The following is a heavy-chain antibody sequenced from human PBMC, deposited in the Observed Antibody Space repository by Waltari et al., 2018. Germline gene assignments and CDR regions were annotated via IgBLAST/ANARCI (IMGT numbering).Heavy chain of an antibody. J-gene: IGHJ4*02. V-gene: IGHV4-39*01. CDR3: ARHSRKAYYFDY. Sequence: QLQLQESGPGLVQPSETLSLTCTVSGGSISSSSYYWGWTRQPPGKGLEWIGSIYYSGSTYYNPSLKSRVTISVDTSKNQFSLKLSSVTAADTAVYYCARHSRKAYYFDYWGQGTLVTVSS. CDR1: GGSISSSSYY. CDR2: IYYSGST.